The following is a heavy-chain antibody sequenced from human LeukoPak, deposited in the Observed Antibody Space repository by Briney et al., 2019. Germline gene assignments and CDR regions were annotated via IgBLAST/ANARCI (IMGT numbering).Heavy chain of an antibody. D-gene: IGHD3-22*01. Sequence: ASVKFSCKASGYTFTSYAMHWVRQAPGQRLEWMGWINAGNGNTKYSQKFQGRVTITRDTSASTAYMELSSLRSEDTAVYYCALLGEDYYDSSGLAWGQGTLVTVSS. J-gene: IGHJ5*02. CDR3: ALLGEDYYDSSGLA. CDR1: GYTFTSYA. CDR2: INAGNGNT. V-gene: IGHV1-3*01.